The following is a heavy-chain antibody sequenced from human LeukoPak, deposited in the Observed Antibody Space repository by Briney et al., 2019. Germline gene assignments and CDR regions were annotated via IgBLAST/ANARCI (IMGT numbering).Heavy chain of an antibody. J-gene: IGHJ4*02. D-gene: IGHD3-22*01. CDR3: SPGGGSSGYPDY. V-gene: IGHV1-2*02. CDR2: TNPNSSGT. Sequence: GASVKVCCKASAYTFTGYYMPWMRQPPGQGLGWVGWTNPNSSGTAYAQRFQGRGTMTTDMYITTANLELQSLRFDDNATSYCSPGGGSSGYPDYWGQGTLVTVSS. CDR1: AYTFTGYY.